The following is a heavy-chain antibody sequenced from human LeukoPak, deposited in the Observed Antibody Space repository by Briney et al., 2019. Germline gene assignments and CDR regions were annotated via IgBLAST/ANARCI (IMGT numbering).Heavy chain of an antibody. Sequence: SETLSLTCAVYGGSFSVYYRSWIRQPPGKGLEWIGEINHSGSTNYNPSLKSRVTISVDTSKNQFSLKLSSVTAADTAVYYCARGNEVSSGWPGVGYWGQGTLVTVSS. V-gene: IGHV4-34*01. J-gene: IGHJ4*02. D-gene: IGHD6-19*01. CDR1: GGSFSVYY. CDR2: INHSGST. CDR3: ARGNEVSSGWPGVGY.